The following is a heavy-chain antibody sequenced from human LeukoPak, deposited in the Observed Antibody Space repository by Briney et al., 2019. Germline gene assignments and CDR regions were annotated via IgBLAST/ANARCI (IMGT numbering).Heavy chain of an antibody. Sequence: PSETLSLTCTVSGGSISSSSYYWGWIRQPPGKGLEWIGSIYYSGRTYYNPSLKSRVTISVDTSKNQFSLKLSSVTAADTAVYYCARSNWGMDVWGKGTTVTVSS. CDR1: GGSISSSSYY. V-gene: IGHV4-39*01. CDR3: ARSNWGMDV. J-gene: IGHJ6*03. CDR2: IYYSGRT. D-gene: IGHD7-27*01.